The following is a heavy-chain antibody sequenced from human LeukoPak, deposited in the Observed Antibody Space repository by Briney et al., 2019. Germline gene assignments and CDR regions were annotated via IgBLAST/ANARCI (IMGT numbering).Heavy chain of an antibody. Sequence: ASVKVSCKASGGTFSSYAISWVRQAPGQGLEWMGRIIPIFGTANYAQKFQGRVTITTDESTSTAYMELSSLRSEDTAVYYCASSGSREYNWFDPWGQGTLVTVSS. D-gene: IGHD1-26*01. J-gene: IGHJ5*02. CDR1: GGTFSSYA. V-gene: IGHV1-69*05. CDR3: ASSGSREYNWFDP. CDR2: IIPIFGTA.